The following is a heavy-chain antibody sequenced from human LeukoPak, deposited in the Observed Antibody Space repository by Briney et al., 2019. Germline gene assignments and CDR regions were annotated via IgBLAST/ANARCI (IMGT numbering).Heavy chain of an antibody. CDR1: EFTFSNAW. Sequence: KPGGSLRLSCAASEFTFSNAWMSWVRQAPGKGLEWVGRIKSKTDGGTTDYAAPVKGKFTISRDDSRNTLYLQMNSLKTEDTAVYYCTAYYYGSGLGFDYWGQGTLVTVSS. J-gene: IGHJ4*02. D-gene: IGHD3-10*01. CDR3: TAYYYGSGLGFDY. V-gene: IGHV3-15*01. CDR2: IKSKTDGGTT.